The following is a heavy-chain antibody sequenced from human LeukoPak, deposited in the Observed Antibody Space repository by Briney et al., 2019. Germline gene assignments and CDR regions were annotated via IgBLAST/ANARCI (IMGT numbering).Heavy chain of an antibody. Sequence: SETLSLTCTVSGGSICRGDYYWSWIRQPAGRGLEWIARIYTGGSTNYNPSLKTRVTISVDTSKNQFSLNLNSVTAADTGLYYCAREIGLRFGADVFDIWGQGTMVTVSS. CDR1: GGSICRGDYY. D-gene: IGHD3-10*01. J-gene: IGHJ3*02. CDR2: IYTGGST. V-gene: IGHV4-61*02. CDR3: AREIGLRFGADVFDI.